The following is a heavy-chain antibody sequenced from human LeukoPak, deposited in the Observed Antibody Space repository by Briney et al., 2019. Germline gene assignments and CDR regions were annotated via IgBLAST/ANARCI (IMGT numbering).Heavy chain of an antibody. D-gene: IGHD5-24*01. J-gene: IGHJ4*02. CDR3: ARATVRDGYNIIDY. CDR2: MNSDGSST. Sequence: PGGSLRLSCVASGFTFSSYWMHWIRQAPGKGLVWVSRMNSDGSSTTYADSVKGRFTISRDNAKNTLHLQMNSLRDEDTAVYHCARATVRDGYNIIDYWGQGTLVTVSS. CDR1: GFTFSSYW. V-gene: IGHV3-74*01.